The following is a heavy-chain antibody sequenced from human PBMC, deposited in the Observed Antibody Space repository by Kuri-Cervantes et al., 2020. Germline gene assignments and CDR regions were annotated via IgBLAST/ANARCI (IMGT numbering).Heavy chain of an antibody. CDR2: IYSGGST. J-gene: IGHJ4*02. V-gene: IGHV3-53*01. D-gene: IGHD2-21*01. CDR1: GITFSSYA. Sequence: GGSLRLSCAASGITFSSYAMSWVRQAPGKGLEWVSVIYSGGSTYYADSVKGRFTISRDNSKNTLYLQMNSLRAEDTAVYYCARMEIGMFDYWGQETLVTVSS. CDR3: ARMEIGMFDY.